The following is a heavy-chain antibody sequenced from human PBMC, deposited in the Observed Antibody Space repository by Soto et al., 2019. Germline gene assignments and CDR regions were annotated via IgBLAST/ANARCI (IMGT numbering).Heavy chain of an antibody. CDR2: IYYSGST. Sequence: SDTLSLTCTVSGGSISSYYWSWIRQPPGKGLEWIGYIYYSGSTNYNPSLKSRVTISVDTSKNQFSLKLSSVTAADTAVYYCARGYCSGGSCYHWDYYYYYMDVWGKGTTVTVSS. CDR3: ARGYCSGGSCYHWDYYYYYMDV. V-gene: IGHV4-59*01. D-gene: IGHD2-15*01. CDR1: GGSISSYY. J-gene: IGHJ6*03.